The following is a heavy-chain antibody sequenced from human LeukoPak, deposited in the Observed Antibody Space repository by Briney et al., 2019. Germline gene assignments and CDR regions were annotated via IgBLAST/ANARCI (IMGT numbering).Heavy chain of an antibody. D-gene: IGHD3-10*01. CDR3: AKAPGSGSYYNL. CDR2: ISGSGGST. V-gene: IGHV3-23*01. CDR1: GFTFSSFA. J-gene: IGHJ5*02. Sequence: GGSLRLSCAASGFTFSSFAMTWVRQAPGKGLEWVSGISGSGGSTYYADSVKGRSTISRDNSKNTLYLQMNSLRAEDTAVYFCAKAPGSGSYYNLWGQGTLVTVSS.